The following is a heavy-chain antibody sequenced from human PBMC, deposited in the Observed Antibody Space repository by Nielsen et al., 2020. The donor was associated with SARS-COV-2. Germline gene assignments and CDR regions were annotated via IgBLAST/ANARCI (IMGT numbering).Heavy chain of an antibody. CDR1: GFTFSSYS. CDR3: AKEGLWLNYFDY. J-gene: IGHJ4*02. V-gene: IGHV3-21*01. CDR2: ISSSSSYI. D-gene: IGHD5-18*01. Sequence: GESLKISCAASGFTFSSYSMNWVRQAPGKGLEWVSSISSSSSYIYYADSVKGRFTISRDNAKNSLYLQMNSLRAEDTAVYYCAKEGLWLNYFDYWGQGTLVTVSS.